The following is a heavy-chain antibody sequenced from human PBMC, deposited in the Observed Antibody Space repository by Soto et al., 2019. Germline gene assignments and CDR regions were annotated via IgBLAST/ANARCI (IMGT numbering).Heavy chain of an antibody. V-gene: IGHV3-23*01. Sequence: EVQLLESGGGLVQPGGSLRLSCAASGFTFSSYAMSWARQAPGKGLEWVSAISGSGGSTYYADSVKGRFTISRDNSKNTLYLQMNSLRAEDTAVYYCAKDGVAVAGTEGNFDYWGQGTLVTVSS. CDR1: GFTFSSYA. D-gene: IGHD6-19*01. CDR3: AKDGVAVAGTEGNFDY. CDR2: ISGSGGST. J-gene: IGHJ4*02.